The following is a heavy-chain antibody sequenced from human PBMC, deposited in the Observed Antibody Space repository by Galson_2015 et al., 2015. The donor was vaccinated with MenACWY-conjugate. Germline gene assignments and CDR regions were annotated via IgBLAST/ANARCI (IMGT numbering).Heavy chain of an antibody. CDR3: AKALRRAVVVTSTSDY. CDR2: ISYDGSNK. J-gene: IGHJ4*02. D-gene: IGHD2-21*02. CDR1: GFTFSSYG. Sequence: SLRLSCAASGFTFSSYGMHWVRQAPGTGLEWVAVISYDGSNKYYADSVKGRFTISRDNSKNTLYLQMNSLRAEDTAVYYCAKALRRAVVVTSTSDYWGQGTLFTVSS. V-gene: IGHV3-30*18.